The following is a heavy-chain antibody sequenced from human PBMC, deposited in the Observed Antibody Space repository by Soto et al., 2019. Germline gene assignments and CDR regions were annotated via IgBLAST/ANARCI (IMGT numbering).Heavy chain of an antibody. CDR1: GFTFSSYG. J-gene: IGHJ4*02. CDR3: AREGDQYSYGKKPFDY. D-gene: IGHD5-18*01. Sequence: QVQLVESGGGVVQPGRSLRLSCAASGFTFSSYGMHWVRQAPGKGLEWVAVIWYDGSNKYYADSVKGRFTISRDNSKNXLYLQMNSLRAEDTAVYYCAREGDQYSYGKKPFDYWGQGTLVTVSS. V-gene: IGHV3-33*01. CDR2: IWYDGSNK.